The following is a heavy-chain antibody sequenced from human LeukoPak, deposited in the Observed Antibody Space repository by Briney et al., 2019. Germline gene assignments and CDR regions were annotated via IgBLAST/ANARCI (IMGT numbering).Heavy chain of an antibody. CDR2: ISSSGGTI. CDR3: ARMTYDTFDI. V-gene: IGHV3-11*01. Sequence: EPGGSLRLSCAASGFTFSDYYLSWIRQAPGKGLEWVSYISSSGGTIYYVDSVKGRFTISRDNAKNSLYLQMNSRRAEDTAVYYCARMTYDTFDIWGQGTMVTVSS. J-gene: IGHJ3*02. CDR1: GFTFSDYY.